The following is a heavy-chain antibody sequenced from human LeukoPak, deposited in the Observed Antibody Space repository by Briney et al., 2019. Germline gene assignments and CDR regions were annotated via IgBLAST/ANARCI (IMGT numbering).Heavy chain of an antibody. D-gene: IGHD2-15*01. J-gene: IGHJ3*02. Sequence: GASVKVSCKASGYTFTSYGISWVRKAPGQGLEWMGWITAYNGNTNYAQKLQGRVTMTTDTSTSTAYMELRSLRSDDTAVYYCARDSPWDIVVVVAATSRASFDIWGQGTMVTVSS. V-gene: IGHV1-18*01. CDR1: GYTFTSYG. CDR2: ITAYNGNT. CDR3: ARDSPWDIVVVVAATSRASFDI.